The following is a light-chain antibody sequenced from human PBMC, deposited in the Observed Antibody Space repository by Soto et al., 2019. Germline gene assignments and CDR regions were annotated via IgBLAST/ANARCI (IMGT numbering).Light chain of an antibody. CDR3: QQYNNWPPWT. CDR1: QSVSSH. J-gene: IGKJ1*01. CDR2: GAS. V-gene: IGKV3-15*01. Sequence: EIVLTQSPATMSVSPGGRATLSCRASQSVSSHLAWDQQTPGQAHRLLIYGASTRATGIPARFSGSVSGTEFTLTISSLQSEDFAVYYCQQYNNWPPWTFGQGTKVDI.